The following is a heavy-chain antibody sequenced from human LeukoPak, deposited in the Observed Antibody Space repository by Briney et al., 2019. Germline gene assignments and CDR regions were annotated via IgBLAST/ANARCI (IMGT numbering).Heavy chain of an antibody. CDR2: ISGSGGST. J-gene: IGHJ4*02. V-gene: IGHV3-23*01. Sequence: TGGSLRLSCASSGFTFSSYAMSWVRQAPGKGLEWVSAISGSGGSTYYADSVKGRFTISRDNSKNTLYLQMNSLRAEDTAVYYCAKEGSSGYYYPFDYWGQGTLVTASS. CDR3: AKEGSSGYYYPFDY. CDR1: GFTFSSYA. D-gene: IGHD3-22*01.